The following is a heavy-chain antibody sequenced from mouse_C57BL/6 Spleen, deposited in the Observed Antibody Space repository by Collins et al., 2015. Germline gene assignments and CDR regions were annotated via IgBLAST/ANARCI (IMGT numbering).Heavy chain of an antibody. CDR1: GYSITSDYD. CDR3: AREDTTVVGYFDV. J-gene: IGHJ1*03. Sequence: DVQLQESGPGMVKPSQSLSLTCTVTGYSITSDYDWHWIRHFPGNKLEWMGYISYSGSTNYNPSLKSRISITHDTSKNHFFLKLNSVTTEDTATYYCAREDTTVVGYFDVWGTGTTVTVSS. D-gene: IGHD1-1*01. V-gene: IGHV3-1*01. CDR2: ISYSGST.